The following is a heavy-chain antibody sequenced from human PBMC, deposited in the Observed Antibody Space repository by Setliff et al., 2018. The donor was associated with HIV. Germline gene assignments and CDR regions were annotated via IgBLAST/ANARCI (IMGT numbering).Heavy chain of an antibody. CDR1: GGSISSYY. Sequence: ETPSLTCTVSGGSISSYYWSWIRQPPGKGLEWIGYIYTSGSTNYNPSLKSRVTISVDTSKNQFSLKLSSVTAADTAVYYCARGLSFYDPGGFDYWGQGTLVTVSS. CDR2: IYTSGST. V-gene: IGHV4-4*09. CDR3: ARGLSFYDPGGFDY. J-gene: IGHJ4*02. D-gene: IGHD3-22*01.